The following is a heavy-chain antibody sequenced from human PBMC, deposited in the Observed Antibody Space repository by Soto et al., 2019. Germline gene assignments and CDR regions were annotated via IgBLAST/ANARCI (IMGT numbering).Heavy chain of an antibody. Sequence: SETLSLTCTVSGGSISSSSYYWGWIRQPPGKGLEWIGSIYYSGSTYYNPSLKSRVTISVDTSKNQFSLKLSSVTAADTAVYYCARQPTVTTMGAFEIWAQGKMVT. D-gene: IGHD4-17*01. CDR2: IYYSGST. V-gene: IGHV4-39*01. CDR3: ARQPTVTTMGAFEI. CDR1: GGSISSSSYY. J-gene: IGHJ3*02.